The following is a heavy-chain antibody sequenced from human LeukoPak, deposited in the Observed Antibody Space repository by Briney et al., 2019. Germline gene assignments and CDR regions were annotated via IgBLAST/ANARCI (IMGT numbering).Heavy chain of an antibody. J-gene: IGHJ5*02. CDR3: ARRKVVTAPSFGP. D-gene: IGHD2-21*02. V-gene: IGHV4-39*07. Sequence: PSETLSLTCTVSGGSISSSSYYWGWIRQPPGKGLEWIGSIYYSGSTYYNPSLKSRVTISVDTSKNQFSLKLSSVTAADTAVYYCARRKVVTAPSFGPWGQGTLVTVSS. CDR1: GGSISSSSYY. CDR2: IYYSGST.